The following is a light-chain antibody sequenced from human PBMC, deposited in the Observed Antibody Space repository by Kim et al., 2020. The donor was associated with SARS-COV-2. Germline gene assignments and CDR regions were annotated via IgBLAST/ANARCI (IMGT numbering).Light chain of an antibody. CDR3: QQYKTYPRT. Sequence: ESIVDRVTITCRASQSISSWLAWYQQKPGKAPKFLIYDASRLGSGVPSRFSGSGSGTEFTLTISSLQPDDFATYHCQQYKTYPRTFGQGTKVDIK. CDR2: DAS. V-gene: IGKV1-5*01. J-gene: IGKJ1*01. CDR1: QSISSW.